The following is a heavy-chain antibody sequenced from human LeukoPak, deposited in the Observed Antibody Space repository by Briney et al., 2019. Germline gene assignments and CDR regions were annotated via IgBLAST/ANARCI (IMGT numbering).Heavy chain of an antibody. CDR2: TSFDESNK. Sequence: PGKSLRLSCAASGFTFSTFAMHWVRQAPGKGLEWVAFTSFDESNKFYADSVEGRFTISRDNSKKTLLLQMDNLRVDDTAMYYCAVVAGRFLPDYWGQGTLVTVSS. D-gene: IGHD6-19*01. J-gene: IGHJ4*02. CDR3: AVVAGRFLPDY. V-gene: IGHV3-30-3*01. CDR1: GFTFSTFA.